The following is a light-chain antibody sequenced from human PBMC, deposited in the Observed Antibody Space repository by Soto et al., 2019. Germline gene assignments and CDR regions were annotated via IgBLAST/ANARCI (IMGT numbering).Light chain of an antibody. CDR2: LNSDGSH. Sequence: VLTQSPSASASLGASVKLTCTLSSGHSSYAIAWHQQQPEKGPRYLMKLNSDGSHSKGDGIPDRFSGSNSGAERYLTISSLQSDDEADYYCQTWGTGTVVFGGGTKLTVL. CDR3: QTWGTGTVV. J-gene: IGLJ2*01. V-gene: IGLV4-69*01. CDR1: SGHSSYA.